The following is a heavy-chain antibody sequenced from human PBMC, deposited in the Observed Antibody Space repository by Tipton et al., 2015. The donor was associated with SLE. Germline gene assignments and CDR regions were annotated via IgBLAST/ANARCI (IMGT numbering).Heavy chain of an antibody. D-gene: IGHD3-10*01. CDR1: GASINSNY. CDR3: ARGLAMVRGDSMDY. J-gene: IGHJ4*02. CDR2: LYTSGTT. Sequence: TLSLTCTVSGASINSNYWTWIRQPPGKGLEWIGYLYTSGTTKYNPSLQSRVTISVDTPKNQFSLKLSSVTAADTAVYYCARGLAMVRGDSMDYWGQGTLVTVSS. V-gene: IGHV4-4*08.